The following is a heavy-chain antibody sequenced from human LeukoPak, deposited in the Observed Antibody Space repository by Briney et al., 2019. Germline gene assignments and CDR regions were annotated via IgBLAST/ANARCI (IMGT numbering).Heavy chain of an antibody. V-gene: IGHV1-2*02. CDR3: ARDGYGSGSFDY. J-gene: IGHJ4*02. Sequence: ASVKVSCKASGYTFTGYYMHWVRQGPGQGLEWMGWINPNSGGTNYAQKFQGRVTMTRDTSISTAYMELSRLRSDDTAVYYCARDGYGSGSFDYWGQGTLVTVSS. D-gene: IGHD3-10*01. CDR2: INPNSGGT. CDR1: GYTFTGYY.